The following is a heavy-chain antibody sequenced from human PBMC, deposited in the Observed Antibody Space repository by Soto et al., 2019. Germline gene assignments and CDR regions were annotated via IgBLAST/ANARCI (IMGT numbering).Heavy chain of an antibody. Sequence: QVQLQESGPGLVKPSQTLSLTCTVSGGSISSGTYYWTWVRQRPGEGLEWIGFISHSGRTYYNPFLRSRAAISEDTSENQLSLRLSSVTAADTAVYFCARDSDYCTGGSCYGNFDFWGQGTLVTVSS. CDR3: ARDSDYCTGGSCYGNFDF. V-gene: IGHV4-31*03. J-gene: IGHJ4*02. CDR1: GGSISSGTYY. CDR2: ISHSGRT. D-gene: IGHD2-15*01.